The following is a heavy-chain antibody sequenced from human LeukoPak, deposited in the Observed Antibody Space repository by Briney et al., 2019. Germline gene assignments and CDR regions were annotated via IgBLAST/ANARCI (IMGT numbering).Heavy chain of an antibody. CDR1: GGTFSSYA. D-gene: IGHD2-15*01. CDR3: AREGGCSGGNYYRL. CDR2: IIPISGTT. J-gene: IGHJ4*02. V-gene: IGHV1-69*05. Sequence: AASVKVSCKASGGTFSSYAISWVRQAPGQGLEWMGGIIPISGTTNYAQKFQGRVTITTDESTSKGDMELSSLRSEDMSVYERAREGGCSGGNYYRLWGQGPLVTVST.